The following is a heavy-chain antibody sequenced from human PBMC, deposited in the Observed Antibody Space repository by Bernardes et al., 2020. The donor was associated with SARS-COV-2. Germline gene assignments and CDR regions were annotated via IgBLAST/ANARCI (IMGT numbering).Heavy chain of an antibody. D-gene: IGHD1-7*01. V-gene: IGHV1-8*01. CDR3: ARVGARMELSE. J-gene: IGHJ4*02. CDR1: GYTFMNYD. CDR2: MNPNSGDT. Sequence: ASVKVSCKASGYTFMNYDINWVRQAAGQGLEWMGRMNPNSGDTGYAQRFQGRVTMTRNTFIGTAYMDLSSLRSEDTAVYYCARVGARMELSEWGQGTLVTVSS.